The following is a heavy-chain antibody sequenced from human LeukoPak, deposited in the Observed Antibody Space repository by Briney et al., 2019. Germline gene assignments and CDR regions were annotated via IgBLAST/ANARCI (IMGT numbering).Heavy chain of an antibody. J-gene: IGHJ5*02. CDR1: GYTFTSYA. CDR3: ARGGYCSGGSCYGSWFDP. V-gene: IGHV7-4-1*02. CDR2: INTNTGNP. D-gene: IGHD2-15*01. Sequence: GASVKVSCKASGYTFTSYAMNWVRQAPGQGLEWMGWINTNTGNPTYAQGFTGRFVFSLDTSVSTAYLQISSLKAEGTAVYYCARGGYCSGGSCYGSWFDPWGQGTLVTVSS.